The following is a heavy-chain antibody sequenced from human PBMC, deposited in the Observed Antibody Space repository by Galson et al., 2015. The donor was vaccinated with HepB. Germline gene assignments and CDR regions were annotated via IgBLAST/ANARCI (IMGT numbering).Heavy chain of an antibody. CDR1: GGSISSSSYY. V-gene: IGHV4-39*01. CDR3: ARHLLGIAAAGLNWFDP. CDR2: IYYSGST. Sequence: SETLSLTCTVSGGSISSSSYYWGWIRQPPGKGLEWIGSIYYSGSTYYNPSLKSRVTISVDTSKNQFSLKLSSVTAADTAVYYCARHLLGIAAAGLNWFDPWGQGTLVTVSS. D-gene: IGHD6-13*01. J-gene: IGHJ5*02.